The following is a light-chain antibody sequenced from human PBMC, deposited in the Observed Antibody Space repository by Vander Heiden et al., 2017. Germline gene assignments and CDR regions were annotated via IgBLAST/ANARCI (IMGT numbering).Light chain of an antibody. CDR1: QNISSY. CDR2: DAF. Sequence: ILLSPSPGTLSLSPGERATLSCRASQNISSYLGWYQQKPGQSPRLLIFDAFNRATGIPGRFSGSGSGTDFTLTISSLEPEDFAVYYCQQRSSWPLTFGGGTKLEIK. J-gene: IGKJ4*01. V-gene: IGKV3-11*01. CDR3: QQRSSWPLT.